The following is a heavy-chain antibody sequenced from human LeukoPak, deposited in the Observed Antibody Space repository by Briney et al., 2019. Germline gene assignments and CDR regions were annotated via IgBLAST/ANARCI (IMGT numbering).Heavy chain of an antibody. Sequence: PGRSLRLSCAASGFTFSGYAMHWVRQAPGKGLDRVAFISYDGSNKYYADSGKGRFTISRDNSKNTLYLQMNSLRAEDTAVYYCAKEKYRGYSYGSGDYWGQGTLVTVSS. J-gene: IGHJ4*02. D-gene: IGHD5-18*01. CDR2: ISYDGSNK. V-gene: IGHV3-30-3*01. CDR1: GFTFSGYA. CDR3: AKEKYRGYSYGSGDY.